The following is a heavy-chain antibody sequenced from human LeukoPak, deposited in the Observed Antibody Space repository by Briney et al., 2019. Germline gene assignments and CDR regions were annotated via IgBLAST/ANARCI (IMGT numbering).Heavy chain of an antibody. V-gene: IGHV3-23*01. CDR2: ISGSGGST. CDR1: GFTVSSNY. J-gene: IGHJ4*02. Sequence: PGGSLRLSCAASGFTVSSNYMSWVRQAPGKGLEWVSAISGSGGSTYYADSVKGRFTISRDNSKNTLYLQMNSLRAEDTAVYYCAKDPPHVLLWFGDARDYWGQGTLVTVSS. D-gene: IGHD3-10*01. CDR3: AKDPPHVLLWFGDARDY.